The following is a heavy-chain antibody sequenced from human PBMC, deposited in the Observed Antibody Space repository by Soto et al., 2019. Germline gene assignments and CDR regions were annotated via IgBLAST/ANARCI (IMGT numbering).Heavy chain of an antibody. V-gene: IGHV4-39*01. Sequence: SETLSLICTVSGGSISSSSYYCSWIRQPPGKGLEWIGSNYHSGNTFYNPSLKSRVTISVDTFKNQFSLKLSSLTAADTAVYYCARHNPWGPLDYWGQGTLVTVSS. CDR2: NYHSGNT. D-gene: IGHD3-16*01. J-gene: IGHJ4*02. CDR3: ARHNPWGPLDY. CDR1: GGSISSSSYY.